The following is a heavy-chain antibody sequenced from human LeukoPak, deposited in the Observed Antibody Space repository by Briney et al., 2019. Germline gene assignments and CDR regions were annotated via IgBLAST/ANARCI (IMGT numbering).Heavy chain of an antibody. J-gene: IGHJ6*03. Sequence: ASVKVSCKASGRTFSSYAISWVRLAPGQGLEWMGGIIPIFGTANYAQKFQGRVTITTDESTSTAYREVRSLRSEDTAVYYCASDRVEVPAAKANYYYYYMDVWGKGTTVTVSS. D-gene: IGHD2-2*01. CDR3: ASDRVEVPAAKANYYYYYMDV. CDR1: GRTFSSYA. CDR2: IIPIFGTA. V-gene: IGHV1-69*05.